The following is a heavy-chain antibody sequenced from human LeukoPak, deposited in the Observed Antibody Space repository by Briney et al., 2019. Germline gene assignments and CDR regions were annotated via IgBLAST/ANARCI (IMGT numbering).Heavy chain of an antibody. Sequence: GGSLRLSCAASGFSLSRYAMSWVRQAPGKGLEWVSAITDSGGDTYHADSVKGRFTISRDNSKNTLFLQMNSLRVEDTAVYYCAKGSSSSRPYYFDYWGQGTLVTVSS. V-gene: IGHV3-23*01. CDR3: AKGSSSSRPYYFDY. CDR2: ITDSGGDT. CDR1: GFSLSRYA. J-gene: IGHJ4*02. D-gene: IGHD6-6*01.